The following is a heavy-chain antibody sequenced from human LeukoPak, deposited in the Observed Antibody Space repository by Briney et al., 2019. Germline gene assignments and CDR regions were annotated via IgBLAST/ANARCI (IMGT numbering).Heavy chain of an antibody. V-gene: IGHV3-7*04. CDR2: VNKEGTEK. J-gene: IGHJ4*02. CDR3: VRGDWYFGS. Sequence: GGSLRLSCAASGFNFSDSRMTWVRQAPGTGLEWVANVNKEGTEKHFMDSVEGRFTISRDNAKKSLYLQMRSLRPEDTAVYFCVRGDWYFGSWGQGTLVTVSS. D-gene: IGHD2-21*02. CDR1: GFNFSDSR.